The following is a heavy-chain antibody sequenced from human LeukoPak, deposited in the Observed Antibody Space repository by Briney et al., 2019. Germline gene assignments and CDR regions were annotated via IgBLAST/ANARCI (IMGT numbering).Heavy chain of an antibody. Sequence: PRGSLRLSCAASGFTVSSNYMSWVRQAPGKGLEWGSVIYSGGSTYYADSVKGRFTISRDDSKNTLYLQMNSLRAEDTAVYYCSRDMGMAPYYSDYWGQGTLVTVSS. CDR1: GFTVSSNY. CDR2: IYSGGST. J-gene: IGHJ4*02. CDR3: SRDMGMAPYYSDY. V-gene: IGHV3-53*01. D-gene: IGHD5-24*01.